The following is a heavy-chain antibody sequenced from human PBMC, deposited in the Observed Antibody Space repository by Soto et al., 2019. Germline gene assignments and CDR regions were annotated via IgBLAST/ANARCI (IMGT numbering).Heavy chain of an antibody. CDR2: INHSGST. J-gene: IGHJ1*01. Sequence: SETLCLTWAVYGGSFSGYYGSWTRQPPGKGLEWIGEINHSGSTNYTPSLKSRVTISVHTSKNQFSLKLSSVTAADTALYYCAEYSGYENLQHWGQGTLVTVSS. D-gene: IGHD5-12*01. V-gene: IGHV4-34*01. CDR1: GGSFSGYY. CDR3: AEYSGYENLQH.